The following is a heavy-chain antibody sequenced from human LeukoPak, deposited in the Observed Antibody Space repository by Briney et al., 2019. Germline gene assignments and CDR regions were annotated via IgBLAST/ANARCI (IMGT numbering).Heavy chain of an antibody. V-gene: IGHV4-59*01. Sequence: PSETLSLTCTVSGGSISSYYWSWIRQPPGKGLEWIGYIYYSGSTNYNPSLKSRVTISVDTSKNQFSLKLSSVTAADTAVYYCARSGDLKPPYYYYYMDVWGKGTTVTVSS. CDR2: IYYSGST. CDR3: ARSGDLKPPYYYYYMDV. J-gene: IGHJ6*03. CDR1: GGSISSYY. D-gene: IGHD4-17*01.